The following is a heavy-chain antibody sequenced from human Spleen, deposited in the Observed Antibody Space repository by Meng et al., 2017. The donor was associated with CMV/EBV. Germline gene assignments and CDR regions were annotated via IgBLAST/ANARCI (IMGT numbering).Heavy chain of an antibody. CDR3: VGFGVAITNGLDV. D-gene: IGHD3-3*01. CDR1: GFTFSSYW. J-gene: IGHJ6*02. Sequence: GESLKIYCAASGFTFSSYWMSWVRQAPGKGLEWVANIKQDGCEKYYVDSVKGRFTMSRDNAKNTLYLQMNSLKAEDTAVYYCVGFGVAITNGLDVWGQGTTVTVSS. CDR2: IKQDGCEK. V-gene: IGHV3-7*01.